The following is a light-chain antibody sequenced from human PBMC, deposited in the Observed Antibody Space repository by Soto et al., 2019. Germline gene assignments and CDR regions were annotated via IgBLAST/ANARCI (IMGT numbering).Light chain of an antibody. V-gene: IGKV3-20*01. CDR1: QSVSSSS. CDR2: DAS. Sequence: EIVLTKAPGTLSLSPGERATLSCRASQSVSSSSLAWYQQKRGQAPRLLIHDASSRATGIPDRFSGSGSGTDFTLTISRLEPEDFAVYYCQQYGGSPRTVGQGTKVDIK. CDR3: QQYGGSPRT. J-gene: IGKJ1*01.